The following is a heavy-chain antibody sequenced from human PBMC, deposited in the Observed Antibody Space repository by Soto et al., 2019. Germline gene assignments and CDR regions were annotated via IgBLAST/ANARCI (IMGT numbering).Heavy chain of an antibody. CDR1: GGSVNGYN. J-gene: IGHJ5*02. D-gene: IGHD2-21*01. CDR2: INNTGGT. CDR3: ASRMGVFGLLIRPFDP. Sequence: SETLSLTCAGYGGSVNGYNLNCIRQPPRKGREWIGEINNTGGTHYNTSFKRLVTMSVDTSKNPLSLRLSYVTAVGSAIYYGASRMGVFGLLIRPFDPWGQGTQVTVSS. V-gene: IGHV4-34*01.